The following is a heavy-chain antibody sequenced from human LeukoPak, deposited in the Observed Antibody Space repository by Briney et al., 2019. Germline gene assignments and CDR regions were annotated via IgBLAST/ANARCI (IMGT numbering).Heavy chain of an antibody. J-gene: IGHJ4*02. CDR1: GFTFGSYS. CDR2: IDSAGTI. D-gene: IGHD3-3*01. CDR3: AREDYDFWSGYRIKSLAY. V-gene: IGHV3-48*01. Sequence: GGSLRLSCAASGFTFGSYSMNWVRQAPGKGLEWVSHIDSAGTINYADSVKGRFTISRDNAKNSLSLQMNSLRAEDTAVYYCAREDYDFWSGYRIKSLAYWGQGTLVTVSS.